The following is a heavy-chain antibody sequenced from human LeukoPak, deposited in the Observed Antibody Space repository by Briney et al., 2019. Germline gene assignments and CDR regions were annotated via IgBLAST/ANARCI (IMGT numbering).Heavy chain of an antibody. Sequence: GGSLRLSCAASGFTFSNYWMSWVRQAPDKGLEWVANIKQDASSLNYAGSVKGRSTISRDNAKKSLYLQMNSLRAEDTALYYCARTRYSDEAFDYWAQGTLVTVSS. CDR2: IKQDASSL. D-gene: IGHD1-1*01. J-gene: IGHJ4*02. V-gene: IGHV3-7*04. CDR3: ARTRYSDEAFDY. CDR1: GFTFSNYW.